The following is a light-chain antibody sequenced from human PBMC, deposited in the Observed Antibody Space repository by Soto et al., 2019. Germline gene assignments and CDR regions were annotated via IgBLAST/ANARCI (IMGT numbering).Light chain of an antibody. V-gene: IGKV3-11*01. J-gene: IGKJ2*01. CDR3: QQRSYWPGT. CDR2: DAS. Sequence: EIVSTQSPATLSLSPGERATLSCRASQSVSNFLAWYQQKPGQAPRVIIYDASTRATGIPARFSGSGSGTDFTLTISSLEPEDFAVYYCQQRSYWPGTFGQGTKLEIK. CDR1: QSVSNF.